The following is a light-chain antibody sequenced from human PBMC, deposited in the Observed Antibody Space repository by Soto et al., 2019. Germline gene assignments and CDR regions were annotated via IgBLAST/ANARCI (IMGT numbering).Light chain of an antibody. CDR3: QQYDNLLT. CDR1: QDISNF. CDR2: DAS. Sequence: DIQMTQSPSSLSASVGDRVTITCQASQDISNFLNWYQQKPGKAPTLLIYDASNLETGVPSRFSGSGSGTDFTFTISSLQPEDIATYYCQQYDNLLTFGPGTKVEIK. V-gene: IGKV1-33*01. J-gene: IGKJ3*01.